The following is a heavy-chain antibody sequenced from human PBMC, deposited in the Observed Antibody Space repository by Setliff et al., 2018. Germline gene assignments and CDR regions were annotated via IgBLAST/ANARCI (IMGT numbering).Heavy chain of an antibody. CDR2: IYHSGST. J-gene: IGHJ6*03. V-gene: IGHV4-38-2*02. CDR1: GYSISSGYY. CDR3: AREQWLDPPGYYYMDV. Sequence: SETLSLTCTVSGYSISSGYYWGWIRQPPGKGLEWIGSIYHSGSTYYNPSLKSRVTISVDTSKNQFSLKLNSVTAADMAVYYCAREQWLDPPGYYYMDVLAKGTTVTVSS. D-gene: IGHD6-19*01.